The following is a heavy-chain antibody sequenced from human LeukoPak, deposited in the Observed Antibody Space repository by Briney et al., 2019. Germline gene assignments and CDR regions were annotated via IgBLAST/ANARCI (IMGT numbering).Heavy chain of an antibody. CDR2: VYGNDDK. CDR3: AHREASAFDY. Sequence: SGPTLVKPTQTLTLTCTFSGFSLSTSGVAVGWIRQPPGKALEWLALVYGNDDKRYSPSLKSKLAITKDTSKNHVVLTMTSMDPVDTATYYCAHREASAFDYWGQGTLVTVSS. J-gene: IGHJ4*02. V-gene: IGHV2-5*01. CDR1: GFSLSTSGVA.